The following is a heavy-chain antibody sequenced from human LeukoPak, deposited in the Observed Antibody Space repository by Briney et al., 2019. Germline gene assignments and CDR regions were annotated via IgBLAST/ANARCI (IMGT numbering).Heavy chain of an antibody. CDR2: IYTSGST. Sequence: SETLSLTCTVSGGSISSHYWSWIRQPAGKGLEWIGRIYTSGSTNYNPSLKSRVTMSVDTSKNQFSLKLSSVTAADTAVYYCANLNSSSDAFDIWGQGTMVTVSS. V-gene: IGHV4-4*07. CDR3: ANLNSSSDAFDI. D-gene: IGHD6-13*01. CDR1: GGSISSHY. J-gene: IGHJ3*02.